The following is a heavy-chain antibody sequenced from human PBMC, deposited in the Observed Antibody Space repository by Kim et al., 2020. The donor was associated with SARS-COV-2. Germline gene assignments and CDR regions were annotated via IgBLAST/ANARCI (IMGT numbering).Heavy chain of an antibody. Sequence: SETLSLTCAVYGGSFSGYYWSWIRQPPGKGLEWIGEINHSGSTNYNPSLKSRVTISVDTSKNQFSLKLSSVTAADTAVYYCARPYGSGSYSPNYYYYGMDVWGQGTTVTVSS. CDR1: GGSFSGYY. CDR2: INHSGST. D-gene: IGHD3-10*01. V-gene: IGHV4-34*01. CDR3: ARPYGSGSYSPNYYYYGMDV. J-gene: IGHJ6*02.